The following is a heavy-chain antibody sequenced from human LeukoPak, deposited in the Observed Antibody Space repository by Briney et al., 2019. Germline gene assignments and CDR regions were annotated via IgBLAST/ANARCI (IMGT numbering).Heavy chain of an antibody. Sequence: SETLSLTCTVSGGSISSSSYYWGWIRQPPGKGLEWIGNIYYSGSTYYNPSLKSRVTISGDTSKNQFSLRLSSVTAADTAVYYCARASYSYDINGWVPFDYWGQGTLVTVSS. CDR3: ARASYSYDINGWVPFDY. CDR2: IYYSGST. J-gene: IGHJ4*02. CDR1: GGSISSSSYY. V-gene: IGHV4-39*07. D-gene: IGHD3-22*01.